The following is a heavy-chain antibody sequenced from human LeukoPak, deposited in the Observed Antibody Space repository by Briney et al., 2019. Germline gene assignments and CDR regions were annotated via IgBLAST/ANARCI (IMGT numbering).Heavy chain of an antibody. V-gene: IGHV4-34*01. J-gene: IGHJ4*02. CDR3: ARAPYYDSSGQVDE. CDR1: GGSFSGYY. Sequence: ASETLSLTCAVYGGSFSGYYWSWIRQPPGKGLEWIGEINHSGSTNYNPSLKSRVTISVDTSKNQFSLKLSSVTAADTAVYYCARAPYYDSSGQVDEWGQGTLVTVSS. CDR2: INHSGST. D-gene: IGHD3-22*01.